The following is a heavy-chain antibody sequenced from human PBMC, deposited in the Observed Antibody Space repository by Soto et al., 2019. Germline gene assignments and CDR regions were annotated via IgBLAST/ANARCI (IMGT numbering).Heavy chain of an antibody. Sequence: GGSLRLSCAPSGFPFISYGMHWVRQAPGKGLEWVAVISYDGSNKYYADSVKGRFTISRDNSKNTLYLQMNSLRAEDTAVYYCSGDSSGWHLDYWGQGTLLTVSS. J-gene: IGHJ4*02. V-gene: IGHV3-30*03. CDR2: ISYDGSNK. D-gene: IGHD6-19*01. CDR1: GFPFISYG. CDR3: SGDSSGWHLDY.